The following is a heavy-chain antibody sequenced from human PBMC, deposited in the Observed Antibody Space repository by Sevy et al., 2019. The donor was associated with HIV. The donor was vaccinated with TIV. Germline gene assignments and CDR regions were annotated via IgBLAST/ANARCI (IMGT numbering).Heavy chain of an antibody. CDR3: ARDCSSTSCLWGLDV. J-gene: IGHJ6*02. Sequence: GGSLILSCAASGFTFSNYWMSWVRHAPGKGLEWVANIKRDGSEKYYMASVKGRFTISRDNAKNSLYLQINSLRAEDTAMYYCARDCSSTSCLWGLDVWGQGTTVTVSS. V-gene: IGHV3-7*03. D-gene: IGHD2-2*01. CDR2: IKRDGSEK. CDR1: GFTFSNYW.